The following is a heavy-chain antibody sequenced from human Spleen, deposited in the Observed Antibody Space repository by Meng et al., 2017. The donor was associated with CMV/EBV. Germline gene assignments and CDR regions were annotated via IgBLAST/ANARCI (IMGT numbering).Heavy chain of an antibody. V-gene: IGHV4-34*01. CDR1: GGSFSGYY. Sequence: SETLSLTCAVYGGSFSGYYWSWIRQPPGKGLEWIGEINHSGSTNYNPSLKSRVTISVDTSRTRFSLKVNSVTAADTAVYYCARGPLDYYYFGMDVWGHGTTVTVSS. CDR3: ARGPLDYYYFGMDV. J-gene: IGHJ6*02. CDR2: INHSGST.